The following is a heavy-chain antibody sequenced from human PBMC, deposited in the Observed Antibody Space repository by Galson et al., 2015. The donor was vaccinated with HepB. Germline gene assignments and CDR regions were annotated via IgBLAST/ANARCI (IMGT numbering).Heavy chain of an antibody. CDR2: IKSKTDGGTT. CDR3: TTQVDCSSTSCYWG. CDR1: GFTFSNAW. V-gene: IGHV3-15*01. Sequence: SLRLSCAASGFTFSNAWMSWVRQAPGKGLEWVGRIKSKTDGGTTDYAAPVKGRFTISRDDSKNTLYLQMNSLKTEDTAVYYCTTQVDCSSTSCYWGWGQGTLVTVSS. J-gene: IGHJ4*02. D-gene: IGHD2-2*01.